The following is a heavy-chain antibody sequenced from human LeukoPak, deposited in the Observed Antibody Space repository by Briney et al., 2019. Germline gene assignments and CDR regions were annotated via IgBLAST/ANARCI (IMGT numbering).Heavy chain of an antibody. V-gene: IGHV3-33*01. J-gene: IGHJ4*02. Sequence: GGSLRLSCAASGFTFSSYGMHWARQAPGKGLEWVAVIWYDGSNKYYADSVKGRFTISRGNSKNTLYLQMNSLRAEDTAVYYCARGRSGSYFDYWGQGTLVTFAS. CDR2: IWYDGSNK. D-gene: IGHD1-26*01. CDR1: GFTFSSYG. CDR3: ARGRSGSYFDY.